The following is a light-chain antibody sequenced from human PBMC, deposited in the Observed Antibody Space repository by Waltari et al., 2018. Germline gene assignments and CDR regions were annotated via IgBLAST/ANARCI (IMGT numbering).Light chain of an antibody. CDR2: ENN. CDR1: SSTIGNNY. CDR3: GTWDSSLSAWV. J-gene: IGLJ3*02. Sequence: QSVLTRPPSVSAPPGPKVPISCSGSSSTIGNNYVALYQQLPGTAPKLLSDENNQRLSGIPDRFSGSRSGTSATLGITGLQTGDEADYYCGTWDSSLSAWVFGGGTKLTVL. V-gene: IGLV1-51*02.